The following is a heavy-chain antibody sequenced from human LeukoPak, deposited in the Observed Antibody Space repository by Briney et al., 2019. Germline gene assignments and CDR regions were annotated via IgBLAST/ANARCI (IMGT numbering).Heavy chain of an antibody. Sequence: SETLSLTCAVYGGSFSGYYWSWIRQPPGKGLEWIGEINHSGSTNYNPSLKSRVTISVDTSKNQFSLKLSSVTAADTAVYYCARSRGYSYGYSDYWGQGTLVTVSS. V-gene: IGHV4-34*01. D-gene: IGHD5-18*01. CDR3: ARSRGYSYGYSDY. CDR1: GGSFSGYY. J-gene: IGHJ4*02. CDR2: INHSGST.